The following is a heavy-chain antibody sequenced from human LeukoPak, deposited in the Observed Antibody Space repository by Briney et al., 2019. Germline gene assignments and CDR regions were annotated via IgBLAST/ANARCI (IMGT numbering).Heavy chain of an antibody. V-gene: IGHV4-59*01. D-gene: IGHD2-8*01. CDR1: GGSISNYY. J-gene: IGHJ5*02. Sequence: SETLSLTCIVSGGSISNYYWSWIRQSPGTGLEWIGFIYYSGTTNYNPSLKSRVTISVDTSKNHFSLKLSSVTAADTAVYYCAREGDKYANWFDTWGQGTLVTVSS. CDR3: AREGDKYANWFDT. CDR2: IYYSGTT.